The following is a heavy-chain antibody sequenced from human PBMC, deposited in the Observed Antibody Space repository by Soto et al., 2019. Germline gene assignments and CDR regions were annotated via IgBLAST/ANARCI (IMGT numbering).Heavy chain of an antibody. V-gene: IGHV5-51*01. J-gene: IGHJ5*02. CDR1: GDSFTTDW. CDR2: IYPGDSRT. Sequence: LGESLKISCKTSGDSFTTDWIGWVRQMPGKGLEWMGVIYPGDSRTRYSPPFQGQVTISADKSISTAYIQWRSLKASDTALYYCATRRLLSPESSPWGPGTLVTVSS. CDR3: ATRRLLSPESSP. D-gene: IGHD3-10*01.